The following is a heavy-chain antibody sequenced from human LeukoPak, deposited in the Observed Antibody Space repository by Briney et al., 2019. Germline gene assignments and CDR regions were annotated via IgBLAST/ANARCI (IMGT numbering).Heavy chain of an antibody. J-gene: IGHJ4*02. CDR1: GYTFTSYD. CDR3: ARGYRSSSTTPVGY. D-gene: IGHD2-2*01. Sequence: GASVKVSCKASGYTFTSYDINWVRQATGQGLEWMGWMNPNSGNTGYAQKFQGRVTMTRNTSISTAYMELSSLRSEDTAVYYCARGYRSSSTTPVGYWGQGTLVTVSS. CDR2: MNPNSGNT. V-gene: IGHV1-8*01.